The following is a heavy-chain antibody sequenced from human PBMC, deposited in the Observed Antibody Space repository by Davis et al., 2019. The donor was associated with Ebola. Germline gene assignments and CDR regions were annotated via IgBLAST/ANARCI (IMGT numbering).Heavy chain of an antibody. CDR1: GFTFSNYD. Sequence: GESLKISCAASGFTFSNYDMNWVRQAPGKGLEWISSISSGSYYIYYADSLKGRFTISRDNAKNTLYLQMNSLRAEDTAVYYCARVPSSSWYLGYFDYWGQGTLVTVSS. CDR3: ARVPSSSWYLGYFDY. J-gene: IGHJ4*02. D-gene: IGHD6-13*01. V-gene: IGHV3-21*01. CDR2: ISSGSYYI.